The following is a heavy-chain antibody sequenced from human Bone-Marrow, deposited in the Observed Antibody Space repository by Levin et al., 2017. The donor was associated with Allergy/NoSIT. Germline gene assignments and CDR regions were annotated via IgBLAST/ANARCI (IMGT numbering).Heavy chain of an antibody. Sequence: GGSLRLSCAASGFTFSSHGMHWFRQAPGKGLVSVSRINSDGSSTDYADSVKGRFTISRDNAKNTLYLQMNNLRAEDTALYYCERAGGYWGQGTLVTVSS. V-gene: IGHV3-74*01. D-gene: IGHD3-10*01. CDR3: ERAGGY. CDR2: INSDGSST. CDR1: GFTFSSHG. J-gene: IGHJ4*02.